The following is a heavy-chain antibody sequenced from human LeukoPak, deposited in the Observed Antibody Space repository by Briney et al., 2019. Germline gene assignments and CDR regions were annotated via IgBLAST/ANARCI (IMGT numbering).Heavy chain of an antibody. CDR1: GGSINSNSFY. V-gene: IGHV4-39*07. Sequence: SETLSLTCTVSGGSINSNSFYWGWIRHPPGKELEWIGSIYFTGSTYYNPSLKSRVTISVDRSKNQFSLQLNSVTAADTAVYYCARRDCSSSSCYPYNWFDPWGQGTLVTVSS. D-gene: IGHD2-2*01. CDR2: IYFTGST. J-gene: IGHJ5*02. CDR3: ARRDCSSSSCYPYNWFDP.